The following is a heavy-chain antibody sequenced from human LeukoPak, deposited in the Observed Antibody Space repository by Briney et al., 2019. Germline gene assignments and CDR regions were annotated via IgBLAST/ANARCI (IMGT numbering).Heavy chain of an antibody. V-gene: IGHV3-30*02. CDR3: TTDWGVVVTAPNYDLIGGDC. CDR2: IRYDGSDK. J-gene: IGHJ4*02. Sequence: GGSLRLSCVASGFTFSNYDMHWVRRAPGKGLEWVTFIRYDGSDKYYVDSVKGRFAISRDISKNTLYLQMNSLKTEDTAVYYCTTDWGVVVTAPNYDLIGGDCWGQGTLVTVSS. CDR1: GFTFSNYD. D-gene: IGHD2-21*02.